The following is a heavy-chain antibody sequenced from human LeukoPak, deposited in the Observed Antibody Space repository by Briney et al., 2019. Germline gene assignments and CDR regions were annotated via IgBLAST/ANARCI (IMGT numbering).Heavy chain of an antibody. CDR3: ARDGVAGTFDY. Sequence: QPGGSLRLSCVASGFTFSSYAMHWGRQAPGKGREWVAVISYDGSNKYYADSVKGRFTISRDNSKNTLYLQMNSLRAEDTAVYYCARDGVAGTFDYWGQGTLVTVSS. CDR2: ISYDGSNK. CDR1: GFTFSSYA. J-gene: IGHJ4*02. V-gene: IGHV3-30-3*01. D-gene: IGHD6-19*01.